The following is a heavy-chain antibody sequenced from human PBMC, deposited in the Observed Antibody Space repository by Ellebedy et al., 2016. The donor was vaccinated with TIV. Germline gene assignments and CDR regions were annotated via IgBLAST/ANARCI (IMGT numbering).Heavy chain of an antibody. CDR3: ARHGTTVTTDAFDI. J-gene: IGHJ3*02. V-gene: IGHV5-10-1*01. Sequence: GESLKISXKGSGYSFTSYWISWVRQMPGKGLEWMGRIDPSDSYTNYSPSFQGHVTISADKSISTAYLQWSSLKASDTAMYYCARHGTTVTTDAFDIWGQGTMVTVSS. D-gene: IGHD4-17*01. CDR2: IDPSDSYT. CDR1: GYSFTSYW.